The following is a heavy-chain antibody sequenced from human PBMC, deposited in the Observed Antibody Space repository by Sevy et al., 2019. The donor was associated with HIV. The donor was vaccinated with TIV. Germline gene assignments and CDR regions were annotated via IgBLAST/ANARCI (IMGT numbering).Heavy chain of an antibody. D-gene: IGHD5-12*01. J-gene: IGHJ4*02. V-gene: IGHV3-49*03. CDR1: GFTFDDYA. CDR2: ITRNSYEAYGGTT. CDR3: ARGLATADTPEYYFDS. Sequence: GGSLRLSCTTSGFTFDDYAMSWFRQAPGKGLEWVAFITRNSYEAYGGTTHYAASVKGRFIISEDDSKSIAYLQMNSLKSEDTAVYYCARGLATADTPEYYFDSWGQGTLVTVSS.